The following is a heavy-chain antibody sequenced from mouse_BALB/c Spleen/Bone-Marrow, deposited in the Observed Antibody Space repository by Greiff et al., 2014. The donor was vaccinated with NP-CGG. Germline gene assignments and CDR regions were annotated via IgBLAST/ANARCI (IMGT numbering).Heavy chain of an antibody. J-gene: IGHJ2*01. CDR2: INPGSGGT. CDR3: VRRDGSYFDY. V-gene: IGHV1-54*01. CDR1: GYAFTNYL. Sequence: VQLQQSGAELVRPGTSVKVSCKASGYAFTNYLIEWVKQRPGQGLEWIGMINPGSGGTNYNEKFKGKAKLTADKSSSTAYMQLSSLTSDDSAVYFCVRRDGSYFDYWGQGTTLTVSS. D-gene: IGHD3-3*01.